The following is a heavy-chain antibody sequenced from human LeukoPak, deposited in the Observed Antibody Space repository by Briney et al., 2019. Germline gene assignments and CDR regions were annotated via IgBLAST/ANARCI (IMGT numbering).Heavy chain of an antibody. CDR3: ARDHSMYSSGGGAFDI. CDR2: ISSSGGST. V-gene: IGHV3-64*02. J-gene: IGHJ3*02. CDR1: GFTFSSFA. Sequence: GGSLRLSCAASGFTFSSFAMHWVRQAPGKGLEYVSAISSSGGSTYYADFVTGRFTISRDNSKNTLYLQMGSLRAEDTALYYCARDHSMYSSGGGAFDIWGQGTMVTVSS. D-gene: IGHD6-19*01.